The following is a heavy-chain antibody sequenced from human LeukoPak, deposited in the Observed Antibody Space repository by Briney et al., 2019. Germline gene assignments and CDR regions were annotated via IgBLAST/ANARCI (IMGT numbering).Heavy chain of an antibody. CDR3: ARSLSPMLRGAPYY. J-gene: IGHJ4*02. V-gene: IGHV4-59*12. CDR2: IYYSGST. CDR1: GGSISSYY. Sequence: PSETLSLTCTVSGGSISSYYWSWIRQPPGKGLEWIGYIYYSGSTNYNPSLKSRVTISLDKSKNQFSLMLTSVTAADTAVYYCARSLSPMLRGAPYYWGQGTLVTVSS. D-gene: IGHD3-10*01.